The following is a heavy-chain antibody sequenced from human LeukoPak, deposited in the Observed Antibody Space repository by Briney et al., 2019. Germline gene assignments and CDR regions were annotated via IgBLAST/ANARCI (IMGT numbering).Heavy chain of an antibody. CDR1: GGSISSGGYY. CDR3: ARALTYYGSGSFNYYYYMDV. D-gene: IGHD3-10*01. CDR2: IYYSGST. J-gene: IGHJ6*03. Sequence: SETLSLTCTVSGGSISSGGYYWSWIRQHPGKGLEWIGYIYYSGSTYYNPSLKSRVTISVDTSKNQFSLKLSSVTAADTAVYYCARALTYYGSGSFNYYYYMDVWGKGTTVTVSS. V-gene: IGHV4-31*03.